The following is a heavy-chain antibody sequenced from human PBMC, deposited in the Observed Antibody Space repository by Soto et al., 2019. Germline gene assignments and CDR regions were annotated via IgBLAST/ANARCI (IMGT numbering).Heavy chain of an antibody. V-gene: IGHV3-30*04. D-gene: IGHD3-16*01. CDR1: RLTLRSYS. CDR2: YTTEERKK. Sequence: GERLSLSCAASRLTLRSYSIHWVSQAEAKGMHWGAVYTTEERKKYYADPVKAQFTLSGDNSKNTLYLQMNSLRAEDTSLFYCVRDTNDFIDYPDTWDKETLVTLSA. CDR3: VRDTNDFIDYPDT. J-gene: IGHJ5*02.